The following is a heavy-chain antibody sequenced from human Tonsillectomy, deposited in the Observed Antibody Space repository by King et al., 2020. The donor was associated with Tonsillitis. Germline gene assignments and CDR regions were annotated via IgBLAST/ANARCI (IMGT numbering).Heavy chain of an antibody. CDR2: ISSSSSTI. Sequence: VQLVESGGGLVQPGGSLRLSCAASGFTFSSYSMNWVRQAPGKGLEWVSYISSSSSTIYYADSVKGRFTISRDNAKNSLYIQMNSLRDEDTAVYYCARGWGCSGGSCYEEYWGQGTLVTVSS. CDR1: GFTFSSYS. V-gene: IGHV3-48*02. CDR3: ARGWGCSGGSCYEEY. J-gene: IGHJ4*02. D-gene: IGHD2-15*01.